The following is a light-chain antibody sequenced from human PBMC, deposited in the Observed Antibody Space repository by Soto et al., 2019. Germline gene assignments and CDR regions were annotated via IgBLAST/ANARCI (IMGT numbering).Light chain of an antibody. CDR2: GPS. V-gene: IGKV3-15*01. J-gene: IGKJ1*01. CDR1: QSVSSN. CDR3: QQYGSSPTT. Sequence: EIVMSQSPATLYVSPGERATLSCRASQSVSSNLAWYQQKPGQAPRLRMYGPSTRATGIPARFGGSGSGTEFTLTISRLEPEDFAVYYCQQYGSSPTTFGQGTMADIK.